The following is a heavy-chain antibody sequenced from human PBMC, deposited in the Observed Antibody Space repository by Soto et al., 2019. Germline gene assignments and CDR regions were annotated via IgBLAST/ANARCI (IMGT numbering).Heavy chain of an antibody. V-gene: IGHV3-23*01. CDR1: GFTFSSYA. CDR3: AKVPANIAALFY. J-gene: IGHJ4*02. CDR2: ISASGGST. Sequence: GGSLRLSFAASGFTFSSYAMSWVRQAPGKGLEWVSAISASGGSTYYADSVKGRFTISRDNSKNTLYLQMNSLRAEDTAVYYCAKVPANIAALFYWGQGTLVTVSS. D-gene: IGHD6-6*01.